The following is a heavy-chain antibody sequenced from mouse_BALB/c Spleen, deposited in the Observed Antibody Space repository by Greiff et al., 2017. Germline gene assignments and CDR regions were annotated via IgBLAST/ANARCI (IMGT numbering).Heavy chain of an antibody. CDR2: ISSGSCTL. D-gene: IGHD2-4*01. CDR1: GFTFSSFG. Sequence: EVHLVESGGGLVQPGGSRKLSCAASGFTFSSFGMHWVRQAPEKGLEWVAYISSGSCTLYYADTVKGRFTISRDNPKNTLFLQMTSLRSEDTAMYYCASPIYYDYDGFAYWGQGTLVTVSA. J-gene: IGHJ3*01. V-gene: IGHV5-17*02. CDR3: ASPIYYDYDGFAY.